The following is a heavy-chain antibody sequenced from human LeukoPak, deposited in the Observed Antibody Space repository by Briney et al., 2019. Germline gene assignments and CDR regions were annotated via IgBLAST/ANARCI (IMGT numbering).Heavy chain of an antibody. CDR1: GDSVSSNDAA. V-gene: IGHV6-1*01. J-gene: IGHJ3*02. D-gene: IGHD3-22*01. Sequence: SQTLSLTCAISGDSVSSNDAAWNWIRQSPSRGLEWLGRTYYRSKWYSVYAVSVKGRITINPDTSKNQFSLKLSSVTAADTAVYYCARDKGYYDSSGYPLPHAFDIWGQGTMVTVSS. CDR2: TYYRSKWYS. CDR3: ARDKGYYDSSGYPLPHAFDI.